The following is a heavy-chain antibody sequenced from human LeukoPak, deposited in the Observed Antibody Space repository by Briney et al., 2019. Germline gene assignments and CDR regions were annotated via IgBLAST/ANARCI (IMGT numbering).Heavy chain of an antibody. CDR3: ARAEDIVVVPAAPGSFDY. Sequence: SETLSLTCTASGGSISSYYWSWIRQPPGKGLEWIGYIYYSGSTNYNPSLKSRVTISVDTSKNQFSLKLSSVTAADTAVYYCARAEDIVVVPAAPGSFDYWGQGTLVTVSS. D-gene: IGHD2-2*01. V-gene: IGHV4-59*12. CDR1: GGSISSYY. CDR2: IYYSGST. J-gene: IGHJ4*02.